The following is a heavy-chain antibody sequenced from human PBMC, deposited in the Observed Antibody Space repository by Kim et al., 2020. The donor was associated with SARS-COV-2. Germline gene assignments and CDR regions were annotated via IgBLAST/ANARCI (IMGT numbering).Heavy chain of an antibody. CDR1: GFTFRSFP. CDR3: VKGGLRSAFDF. Sequence: GGSLRLSCAASGFTFRSFPMSWVRQAPEKGLEFVSSISPISDATAYADSVRGRFAISRDNSETTLYLEMNSLRGDDTAMYYCVKGGLRSAFDFRGQGTLVTVS. CDR2: ISPISDAT. J-gene: IGHJ4*02. V-gene: IGHV3-23*01.